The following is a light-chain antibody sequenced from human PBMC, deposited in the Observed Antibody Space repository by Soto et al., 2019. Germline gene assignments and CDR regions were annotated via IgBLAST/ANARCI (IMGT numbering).Light chain of an antibody. CDR1: QSVSNNY. J-gene: IGKJ5*01. Sequence: ETVLTQSPGTLSLSPGERATLSCRASQSVSNNYLAWYQQKPGQAPRLLIYDASTRAPGIPARFSGRGSGADFTLTISSLEPEDFAVYYCQQRSDSITFGQGTRLEIK. V-gene: IGKV3D-20*02. CDR3: QQRSDSIT. CDR2: DAS.